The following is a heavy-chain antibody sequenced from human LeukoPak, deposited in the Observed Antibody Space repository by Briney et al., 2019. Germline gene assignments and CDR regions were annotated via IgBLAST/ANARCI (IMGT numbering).Heavy chain of an antibody. CDR3: ARAVEGAFDI. CDR1: GGSISSYY. J-gene: IGHJ3*02. CDR2: IYYSGST. V-gene: IGHV4-59*01. Sequence: SETLSLTCTVSGGSISSYYWSWIRQPPGKGLEWIGYIYYSGSTNYNPSLKSRVTISVDTSKNQFSLKLSSVTAADTAVYYCARAVEGAFDIWGQGTIVTVSS.